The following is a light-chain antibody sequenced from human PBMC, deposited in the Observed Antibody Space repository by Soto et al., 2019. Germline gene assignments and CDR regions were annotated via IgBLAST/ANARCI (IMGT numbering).Light chain of an antibody. CDR2: GAS. CDR1: QAVSSTY. CDR3: HQCGNSWWT. V-gene: IGKV3-20*01. J-gene: IGKJ1*01. Sequence: EVVLTQSPNTPSLSPGESATLSCRASQAVSSTYLVWYQQKPGLAPRLLIYGASSRAPGISDRFSGSGSGTDFTLTISRLEPEDFAVYYCHQCGNSWWTFGEGTKVDIK.